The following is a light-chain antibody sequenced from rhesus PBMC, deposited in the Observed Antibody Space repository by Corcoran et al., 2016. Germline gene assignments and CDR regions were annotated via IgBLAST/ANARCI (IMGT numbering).Light chain of an antibody. CDR1: QGISSY. Sequence: DIQLTQSPSSLSASVGDRVTITRRASQGISSYLAWYQQKSGKAPKLLIYDASNLQSGVPSRFSGSGSGTEFTLTISSLQPEDFATYYCPQRNSYPLTFGGGTKVEIK. V-gene: IGKV1-38*01. J-gene: IGKJ4*01. CDR3: PQRNSYPLT. CDR2: DAS.